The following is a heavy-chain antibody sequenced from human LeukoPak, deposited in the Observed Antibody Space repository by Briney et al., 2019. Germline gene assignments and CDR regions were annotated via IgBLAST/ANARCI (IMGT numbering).Heavy chain of an antibody. J-gene: IGHJ4*02. CDR2: IYPGDSDT. CDR1: GYSFSNYW. CDR3: ARQYGRPFDY. Sequence: GESLKISCKGSGYSFSNYWICWVRQMPGKGLEWMGIIYPGDSDTRYSPSFQGQVTISVDESINTAYLQWSSLEASDTAMYYCARQYGRPFDYWGQGTLVTVSS. D-gene: IGHD4-17*01. V-gene: IGHV5-51*01.